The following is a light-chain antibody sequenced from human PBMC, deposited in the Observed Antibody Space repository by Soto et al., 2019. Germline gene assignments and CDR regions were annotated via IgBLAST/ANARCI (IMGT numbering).Light chain of an antibody. CDR3: QQFGPMPFT. Sequence: EIVLTQSPGTLSLSPGERATLSCRASQSVSSTYLGWYQQKPGQAPMLLISGASNRATGIPDRFSGSGSGTDFTLTISRLAPEDFAVYYCQQFGPMPFTFGPGTKVDV. J-gene: IGKJ3*01. V-gene: IGKV3-20*01. CDR2: GAS. CDR1: QSVSSTY.